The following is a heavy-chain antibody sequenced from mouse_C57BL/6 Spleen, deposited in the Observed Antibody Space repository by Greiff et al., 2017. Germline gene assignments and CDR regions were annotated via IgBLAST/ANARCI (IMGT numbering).Heavy chain of an antibody. CDR1: GFNIKDYY. CDR3: ARVGNLYYFAY. Sequence: VQLQQSGAELVKPGASVKLSCTASGFNIKDYYMNWVKQSHGKSLEWIGVINPYNGGTSYNQKFKGKDTLTVDKSSSTAYMELNSLTSEDSAVYYYARVGNLYYFAYWGQGTTLTVSS. V-gene: IGHV1-19*01. CDR2: INPYNGGT. J-gene: IGHJ2*01. D-gene: IGHD1-1*02.